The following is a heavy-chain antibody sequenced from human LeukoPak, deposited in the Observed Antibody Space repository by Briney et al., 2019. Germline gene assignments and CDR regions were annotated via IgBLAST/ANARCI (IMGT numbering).Heavy chain of an antibody. V-gene: IGHV3-48*04. D-gene: IGHD3-10*01. J-gene: IGHJ4*02. CDR1: GFTFTHYA. Sequence: PSGGSLRLSCAASGFTFTHYAMNWVRQAPGKGLEWLSYITYNSDAIYYADSVKGRFTVSRDNAKNSIYVQMNNLRAEDTAVYYCVRDRAAPDSWGQGTLVTVSS. CDR2: ITYNSDAI. CDR3: VRDRAAPDS.